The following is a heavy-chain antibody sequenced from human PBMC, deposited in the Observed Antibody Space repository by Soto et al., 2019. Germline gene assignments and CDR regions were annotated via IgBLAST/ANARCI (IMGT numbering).Heavy chain of an antibody. D-gene: IGHD6-13*01. CDR2: IYYSGST. Sequence: QVRLQESGPGLVKPSETLSLTCTVSGGSISSYYWSWIRQPPGKGLEWIGYIYYSGSTNNNPSLKSRVTISVDTSKTQFSLKLTSVTAADTAVYYCARLAAAASSWFDPWGQGTLVTVSS. CDR3: ARLAAAASSWFDP. V-gene: IGHV4-59*01. CDR1: GGSISSYY. J-gene: IGHJ5*02.